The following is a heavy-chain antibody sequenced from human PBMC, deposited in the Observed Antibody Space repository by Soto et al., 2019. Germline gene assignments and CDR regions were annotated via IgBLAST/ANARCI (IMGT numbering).Heavy chain of an antibody. D-gene: IGHD1-26*01. CDR2: IYYSGST. CDR3: ARGGGSYRNAIDY. CDR1: GGSISSGDYY. Sequence: QVQLQESGPGLVKPSQTLSLTCTVSGGSISSGDYYWSWIRQPPGKGLEWIGYIYYSGSTYYNPSLRSRVTISVDTSKNQFSLKLSSVTAADTAVYYCARGGGSYRNAIDYWGQGTLVTVSS. J-gene: IGHJ4*02. V-gene: IGHV4-30-4*01.